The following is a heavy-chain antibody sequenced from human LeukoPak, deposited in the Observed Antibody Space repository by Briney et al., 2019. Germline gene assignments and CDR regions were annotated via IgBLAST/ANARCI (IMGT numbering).Heavy chain of an antibody. CDR2: ISAYNGNT. D-gene: IGHD3-22*01. CDR3: ARVTYYYDSSGYYPSFGFDY. Sequence: ASVKVSCKASGYTFTGYYMHWVRQAPGQGLEWMGWISAYNGNTNYAQKLQGRVTMTTDTSTSTAYMELRSLRSDDTAVYYCARVTYYYDSSGYYPSFGFDYWGQGTLVTVSS. CDR1: GYTFTGYY. J-gene: IGHJ4*02. V-gene: IGHV1-18*04.